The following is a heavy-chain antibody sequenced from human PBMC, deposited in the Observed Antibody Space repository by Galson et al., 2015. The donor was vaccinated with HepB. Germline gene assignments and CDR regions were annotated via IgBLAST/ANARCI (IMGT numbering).Heavy chain of an antibody. J-gene: IGHJ4*02. D-gene: IGHD6-13*01. Sequence: SLRLSCATSGFTFSSYGMHWVRQAPGKGLEWVAVISYDGSNKYYADSVKGRFTISRDNSKNTLYLQMNSLRAEDTAVYYCAKAGIAAAGTISQVDDYWGQGTLVTVSS. CDR1: GFTFSSYG. V-gene: IGHV3-30*18. CDR3: AKAGIAAAGTISQVDDY. CDR2: ISYDGSNK.